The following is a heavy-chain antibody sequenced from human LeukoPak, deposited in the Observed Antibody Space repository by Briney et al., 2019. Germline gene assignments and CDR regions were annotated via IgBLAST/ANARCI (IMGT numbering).Heavy chain of an antibody. CDR1: GFTFSSYT. CDR2: ISSSSSYI. J-gene: IGHJ3*02. Sequence: GGSLRLSCAASGFTFSSYTMNWVRQAPGKGLEWVSSISSSSSYIHHADSAKGRFTISRDNAKNSLYLQMNSLRAEDTAVYYCAREGRVGSCSGGSCYHDAFDIWGQGTMVTVSS. D-gene: IGHD2-15*01. V-gene: IGHV3-21*01. CDR3: AREGRVGSCSGGSCYHDAFDI.